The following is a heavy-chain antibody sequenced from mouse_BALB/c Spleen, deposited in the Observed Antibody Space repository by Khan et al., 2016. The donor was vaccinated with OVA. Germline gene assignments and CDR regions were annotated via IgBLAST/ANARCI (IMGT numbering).Heavy chain of an antibody. CDR1: GYSITSGYA. D-gene: IGHD1-1*01. Sequence: EVQLQESGPGLVKPSQSLSLTCTVTGYSITSGYAWNWIRQFPGNKLEWMGYISYSGGTSYNPSLKSRISITRDTSKNQFFLQLTSVTTEDTSTDYCARGNYYGYYFDYWGQGTPLTVSS. CDR2: ISYSGGT. V-gene: IGHV3-2*02. CDR3: ARGNYYGYYFDY. J-gene: IGHJ2*01.